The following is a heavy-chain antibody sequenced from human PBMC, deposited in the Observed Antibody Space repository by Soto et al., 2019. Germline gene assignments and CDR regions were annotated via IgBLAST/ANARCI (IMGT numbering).Heavy chain of an antibody. CDR2: IIPILGIA. J-gene: IGHJ4*02. Sequence: QVQLVQSGAEVKKPGSSVKVSCKASGGTLSRYTISWVRQAPGQGLEWMGRIIPILGIANYAQKFQGRVTITADKSTSTAYMELSSLRSEDTAVYYCARDSSGWGEVYWGQGTLVTVSS. CDR1: GGTLSRYT. CDR3: ARDSSGWGEVY. D-gene: IGHD6-19*01. V-gene: IGHV1-69*08.